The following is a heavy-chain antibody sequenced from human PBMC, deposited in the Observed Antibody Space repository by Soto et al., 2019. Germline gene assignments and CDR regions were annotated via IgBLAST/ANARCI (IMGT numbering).Heavy chain of an antibody. CDR2: ISSGSLSI. J-gene: IGHJ6*04. V-gene: IGHV3-48*02. Sequence: GGSLRLSCAASGFTFSRYTMNWVRQTPGKGLEWVSYISSGSLSIYYADSVKGRFTVSRDNAKNSLFLQMNSLRDEDTAVYYCARGGSSSDNGMDVWGKGTTVTVSS. CDR1: GFTFSRYT. D-gene: IGHD3-16*01. CDR3: ARGGSSSDNGMDV.